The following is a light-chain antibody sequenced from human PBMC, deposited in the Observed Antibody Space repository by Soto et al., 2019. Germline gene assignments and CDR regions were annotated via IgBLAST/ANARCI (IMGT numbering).Light chain of an antibody. J-gene: IGKJ4*01. Sequence: DIQMTLSPSTLSASVGDRVTITRRARQNINRWLAWYQQRPGKAPNLLIHKASTLEVGVPSRFSGSASGTEFTLTISSLQPDDFAVYFCLQYNVYPLSFGGGTKVEIK. CDR2: KAS. CDR1: QNINRW. CDR3: LQYNVYPLS. V-gene: IGKV1-5*03.